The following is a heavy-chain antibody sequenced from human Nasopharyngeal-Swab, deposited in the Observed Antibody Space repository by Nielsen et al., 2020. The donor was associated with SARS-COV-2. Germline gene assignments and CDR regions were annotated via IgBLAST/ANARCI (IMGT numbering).Heavy chain of an antibody. J-gene: IGHJ6*02. CDR1: GFTFSNAW. D-gene: IGHD3-9*01. CDR2: IKSKTDGGTT. Sequence: GESLKISCAASGFTFSNAWMSWVRRAPGKGLEWVGRIKSKTDGGTTDYAAPVKGRFTISRDDSKNTLYLQMNSLKTEDTAVYYCTIPDYDILTGPYYYYYGMDVWGQGTTVTVSS. V-gene: IGHV3-15*01. CDR3: TIPDYDILTGPYYYYYGMDV.